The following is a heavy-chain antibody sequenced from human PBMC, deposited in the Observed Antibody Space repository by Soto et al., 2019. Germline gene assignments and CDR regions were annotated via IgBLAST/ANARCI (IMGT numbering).Heavy chain of an antibody. V-gene: IGHV4-34*01. J-gene: IGHJ6*03. CDR1: GGSFSGYY. CDR2: INHSGST. Sequence: SETLSLTCAVYGGSFSGYYWSWIRQPPGKGLEWIGEINHSGSTNYNPSLKSRVTISVDTSKNQFSLKLSSVTAADTAVYYCARGSGRAYQGYYYYYMDVWGKGTTVTVSS. D-gene: IGHD3-10*01. CDR3: ARGSGRAYQGYYYYYMDV.